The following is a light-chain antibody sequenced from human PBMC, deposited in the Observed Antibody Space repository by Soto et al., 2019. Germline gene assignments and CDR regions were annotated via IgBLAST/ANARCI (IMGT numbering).Light chain of an antibody. V-gene: IGKV1-5*03. CDR2: KAS. J-gene: IGKJ1*01. Sequence: DIQMTQSPSTLSASVGDRVTITCRASQSLGNWLAWYQQKPGKAPKLLIYKASTLEGGVPSRFSGSGSGTEFTLTIRSLQPDDLATYYCQQYKTFGQGTRVELK. CDR3: QQYKT. CDR1: QSLGNW.